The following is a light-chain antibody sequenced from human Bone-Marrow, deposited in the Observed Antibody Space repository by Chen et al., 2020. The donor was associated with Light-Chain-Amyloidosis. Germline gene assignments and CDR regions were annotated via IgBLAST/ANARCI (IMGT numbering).Light chain of an antibody. CDR1: SSDVGGYNY. CDR3: SSYAGSNNYVV. CDR2: EVS. Sequence: QSGLTQPPAASGSHGQSVTIACTGTSSDVGGYNYVSWYQQHPGKAPKLMIYEVSKRPSGVPDRFSGSKSGHTASLTVSGLQAEDEADYYCSSYAGSNNYVVFGGGTKLTVL. V-gene: IGLV2-8*01. J-gene: IGLJ2*01.